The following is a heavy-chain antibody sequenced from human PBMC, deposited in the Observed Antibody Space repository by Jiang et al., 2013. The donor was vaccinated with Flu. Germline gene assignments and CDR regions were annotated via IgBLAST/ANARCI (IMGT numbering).Heavy chain of an antibody. V-gene: IGHV3-30*02. CDR2: IRFDGNDK. Sequence: VQLVESGGGVVQPGGSLRLSCAASGFTFSYYAMYWVRQAPGQGLEWVASIRFDGNDKYYAESVKGRFTISRDNSRSILYLQMNSLRAEDTSVYYCATLRGSSYDTYLADYWGQGTLVTVSS. CDR1: GFTFSYYA. D-gene: IGHD3-9*01. CDR3: ATLRGSSYDTYLADY. J-gene: IGHJ4*02.